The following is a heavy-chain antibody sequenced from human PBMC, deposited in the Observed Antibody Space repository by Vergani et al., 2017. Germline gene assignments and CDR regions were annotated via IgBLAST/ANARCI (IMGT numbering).Heavy chain of an antibody. Sequence: QVQLVESGGGVVQPGRSLRLSCAASGFSFSSYAMHWVRQAPGKGLEWVAVIWYDGSNKYYADSVKGRCTISRDNSKNTVYLQRNSLRAEDTAVYYCAKVMAMADSITPFDCWGQGTLVTVSS. D-gene: IGHD5-24*01. CDR3: AKVMAMADSITPFDC. J-gene: IGHJ4*02. V-gene: IGHV3-33*06. CDR2: IWYDGSNK. CDR1: GFSFSSYA.